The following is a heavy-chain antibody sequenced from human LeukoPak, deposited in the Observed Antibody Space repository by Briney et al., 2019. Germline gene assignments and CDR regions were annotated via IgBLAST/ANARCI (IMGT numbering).Heavy chain of an antibody. J-gene: IGHJ6*02. CDR2: ISXXSSXX. Sequence: GGSLRLSCAASGFTFSSYNMNWVRQAPGKGLEWVSXISXXSSXXYYADSVKGXFTISRDNAKNSLYLQMNSLRAEDTAVYYCXXXXXSGXXXXXXXYGXXXWGQGTTVTVSS. V-gene: IGHV3-48*04. CDR1: GFTFSSYN. CDR3: XXXXXSGXXXXXXXYGXXX.